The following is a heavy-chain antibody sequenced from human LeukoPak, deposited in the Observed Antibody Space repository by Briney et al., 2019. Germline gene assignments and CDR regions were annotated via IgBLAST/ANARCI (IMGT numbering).Heavy chain of an antibody. CDR3: VKERRRTGYFDY. J-gene: IGHJ4*02. Sequence: PGGSLRLSSAASGFTFSIYWMSWVRQAPGKGLEWVASIKEDGSEKYYVDSVKGRFTISRDNAKNSLYLQMNSLRAEDTAFYYCVKERRRTGYFDYWGQGTLVTVSS. CDR1: GFTFSIYW. D-gene: IGHD3-10*01. CDR2: IKEDGSEK. V-gene: IGHV3-7*03.